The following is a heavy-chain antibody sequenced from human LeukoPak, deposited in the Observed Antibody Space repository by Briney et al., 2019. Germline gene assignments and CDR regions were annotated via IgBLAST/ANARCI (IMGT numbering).Heavy chain of an antibody. CDR2: IIPILGIA. V-gene: IGHV1-69*04. Sequence: SSVKVSCKASGGTFSIYAISFVRQAPGQGLEWMGRIIPILGIANYAQKCQGRVTITAAKSTRTAYMELSSLRSEDTAVYYCARVRNARYPWVFDYWGQGTLVTVSS. J-gene: IGHJ4*02. D-gene: IGHD2-2*02. CDR1: GGTFSIYA. CDR3: ARVRNARYPWVFDY.